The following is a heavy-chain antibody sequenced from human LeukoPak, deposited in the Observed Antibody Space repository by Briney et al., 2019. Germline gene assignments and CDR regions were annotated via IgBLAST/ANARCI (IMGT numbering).Heavy chain of an antibody. J-gene: IGHJ6*02. CDR3: ARLGNYYGSGRGGMDV. D-gene: IGHD3-10*01. Sequence: PSETLSLTCTVSGGSISSGSFYWSWIRQPAGKGLEWIGRIYTSGSANYNPSLKSRVTISVDTSKNQFSLKLSSVTAADTAVYYCARLGNYYGSGRGGMDVWGQGTTVTVSS. CDR1: GGSISSGSFY. CDR2: IYTSGSA. V-gene: IGHV4-61*02.